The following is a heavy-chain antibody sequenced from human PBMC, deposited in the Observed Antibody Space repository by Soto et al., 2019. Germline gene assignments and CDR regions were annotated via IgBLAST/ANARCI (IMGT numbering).Heavy chain of an antibody. CDR3: AKDSKSVSVSAARVYGMDV. CDR2: TRSNGEHT. V-gene: IGHV3-23*01. J-gene: IGHJ6*02. Sequence: GGSLRLSCAGSGFMFSSFAMTWVRQAPGKGLEWVSTTRSNGEHTYYADSVKGRFTVSRDNSKNTLFLEMSSLRAEDSAIYYCAKDSKSVSVSAARVYGMDVWGQGTTVTVS. CDR1: GFMFSSFA. D-gene: IGHD2-2*01.